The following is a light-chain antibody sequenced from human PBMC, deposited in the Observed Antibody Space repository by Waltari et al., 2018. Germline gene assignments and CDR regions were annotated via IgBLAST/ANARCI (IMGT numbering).Light chain of an antibody. CDR3: QSYDSSIVV. J-gene: IGLJ2*01. CDR1: SGSIASNY. CDR2: EDN. Sequence: NFMLTQPHSVSESPGKPVTISCTRSSGSIASNYVQWYQQRPGSAPTPVIDEDNQRPSGVPDRVSGSIDSSSNAASLTISGLKTEDEADYYCQSYDSSIVVFGGGTKLTVL. V-gene: IGLV6-57*03.